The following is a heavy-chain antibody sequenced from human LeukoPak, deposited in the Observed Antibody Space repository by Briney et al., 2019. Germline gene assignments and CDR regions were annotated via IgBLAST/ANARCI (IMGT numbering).Heavy chain of an antibody. CDR1: GFDFSRSD. CDR2: IGTAYDT. Sequence: GGSLRLSCAASGFDFSRSDMHWVRQVTGKGLEWVSGIGTAYDTFYPDSVKGRFTISRENGKNSVYLQVNSLRVDDSAVYYCARTRVTPGIRGLQMRYFDHWGQGTLVTVSS. D-gene: IGHD5-18*01. CDR3: ARTRVTPGIRGLQMRYFDH. J-gene: IGHJ4*02. V-gene: IGHV3-13*01.